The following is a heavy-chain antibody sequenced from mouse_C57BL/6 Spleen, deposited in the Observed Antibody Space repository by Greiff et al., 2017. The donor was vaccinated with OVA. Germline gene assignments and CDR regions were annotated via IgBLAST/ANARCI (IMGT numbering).Heavy chain of an antibody. J-gene: IGHJ2*01. D-gene: IGHD2-4*01. CDR3: ARSRDYDYDGGDY. V-gene: IGHV1-80*01. Sequence: VQLQQSGAELVKPGASVKISCKASGYAFSSYWMNWVKQRPGKGLEWIGQIYPGDGDTNYNGKFKGKATLTADKSSSTAYMQLSSLTSEDSAVYFCARSRDYDYDGGDYWGQGTTLTVSS. CDR2: IYPGDGDT. CDR1: GYAFSSYW.